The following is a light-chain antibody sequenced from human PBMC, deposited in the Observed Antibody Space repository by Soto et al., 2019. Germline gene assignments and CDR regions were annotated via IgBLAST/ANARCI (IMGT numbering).Light chain of an antibody. CDR3: SSYTSSSTGYV. V-gene: IGLV2-14*01. J-gene: IGLJ1*01. CDR1: SRNVGGYNY. Sequence: QALLSEPAYGSVSLCQSFSISFTGTSRNVGGYNYVSWYQQHPGKAPKLMIYEVSNRPSGVSNRFSGSKSGNTASLTISGLQAEDEADYYCSSYTSSSTGYVFGTGTKVTVL. CDR2: EVS.